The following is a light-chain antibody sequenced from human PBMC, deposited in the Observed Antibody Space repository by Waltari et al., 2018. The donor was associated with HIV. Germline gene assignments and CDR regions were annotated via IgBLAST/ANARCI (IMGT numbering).Light chain of an antibody. CDR2: GAS. Sequence: EIVLTQSPGTLSLSPGEKATLSCRASQNVSSSYLAWYQQKPGQAPRPLIYGASNRATGIPDSFSGSGSGTDFILIISRLEPEDSAVYYCQRYHSSSWTFGQGTKVEIK. CDR3: QRYHSSSWT. V-gene: IGKV3-20*01. J-gene: IGKJ1*01. CDR1: QNVSSSY.